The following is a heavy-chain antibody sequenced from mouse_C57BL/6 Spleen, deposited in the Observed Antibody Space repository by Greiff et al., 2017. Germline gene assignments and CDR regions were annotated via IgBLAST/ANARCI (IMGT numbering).Heavy chain of an antibody. CDR2: IDPNSGGT. D-gene: IGHD2-2*01. CDR1: GYTFTSYW. V-gene: IGHV1-72*01. J-gene: IGHJ4*01. Sequence: QVQLKQPGAELVKPGASVKLSCKASGYTFTSYWMHWVKQRPGRGLEWIGRIDPNSGGTKYNEKFKSKATLTVDKPSSTAYMQLSSLTSEDSAVYYCARDGLRSSFYAMDYWGQGTSVTVSS. CDR3: ARDGLRSSFYAMDY.